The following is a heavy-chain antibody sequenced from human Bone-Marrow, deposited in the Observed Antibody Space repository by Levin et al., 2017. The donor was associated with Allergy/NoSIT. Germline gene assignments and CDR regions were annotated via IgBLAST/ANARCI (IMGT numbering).Heavy chain of an antibody. Sequence: GESLKISCKGSGYNFASNWIGWARQMSGKGLEWMAIIYPGDSETAYSPSFQGQVTISADKSINTAYLQWSSLKASDTAMYYCAQIKVQRRALAVSGADYWGQGTLVTVSS. D-gene: IGHD1-1*01. CDR1: GYNFASNW. V-gene: IGHV5-51*01. CDR2: IYPGDSET. CDR3: AQIKVQRRALAVSGADY. J-gene: IGHJ4*02.